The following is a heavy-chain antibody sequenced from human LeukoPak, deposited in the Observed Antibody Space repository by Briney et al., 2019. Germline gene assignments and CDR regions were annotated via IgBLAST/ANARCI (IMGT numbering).Heavy chain of an antibody. CDR1: GYSFTSSW. V-gene: IGHV5-51*03. Sequence: PGESLKISCKGSGYSFTSSWIGWVRQMPGKGLEWMGIIYPVDSDTKYSPSFQGQVTISADKSISTAFLQWSSLKASDTAMYYCARPSWTYNRFDYWGQGTLVTVSS. CDR3: ARPSWTYNRFDY. J-gene: IGHJ4*02. D-gene: IGHD5-24*01. CDR2: IYPVDSDT.